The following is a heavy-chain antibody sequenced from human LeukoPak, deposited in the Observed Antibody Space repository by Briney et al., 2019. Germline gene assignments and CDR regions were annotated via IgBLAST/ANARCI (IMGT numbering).Heavy chain of an antibody. V-gene: IGHV1-69*04. CDR1: GGTFSSYA. D-gene: IGHD6-19*01. Sequence: SVKVSCKASGGTFSSYAISWVRQAPGQGLEWMGRIIPILGIANYAQKFQGRVTITADKSTSTAYMELSSLRSEDTAVYYCARDAHQRRPGIAVADYWGQGTLVTVSS. CDR2: IIPILGIA. J-gene: IGHJ4*02. CDR3: ARDAHQRRPGIAVADY.